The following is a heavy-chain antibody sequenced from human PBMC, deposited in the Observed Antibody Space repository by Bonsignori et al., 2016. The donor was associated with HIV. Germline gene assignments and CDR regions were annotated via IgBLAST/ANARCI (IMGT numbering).Heavy chain of an antibody. D-gene: IGHD1-7*01. V-gene: IGHV4-38-2*01. CDR3: ARLTGTSSFDF. Sequence: SETLSLTCAVSGYSISRGYYWGWVRQPPGKGLEWIASIYYTGGAYQSAATYYNPSLKSRVSLSVDTSKNQFSLNLTSVTAADTAVHYCARLTGTSSFDFWGRGTLVTVSS. CDR2: IYYTGGAYQSAAT. J-gene: IGHJ4*02. CDR1: GYSISRGYY.